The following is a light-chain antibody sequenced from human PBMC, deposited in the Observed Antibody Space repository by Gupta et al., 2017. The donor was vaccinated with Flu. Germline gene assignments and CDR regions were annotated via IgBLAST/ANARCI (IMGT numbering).Light chain of an antibody. CDR3: QQSYSTPRT. CDR1: ESISSY. J-gene: IGKJ1*01. Sequence: GDRVTITCRASESISSYLNWYQQKPGKAPKLLIYAASSLQSGVPSRFSGSGSGTDFTLTISSLQPEDFATYYCQQSYSTPRTFGQGTKVEIK. V-gene: IGKV1-39*01. CDR2: AAS.